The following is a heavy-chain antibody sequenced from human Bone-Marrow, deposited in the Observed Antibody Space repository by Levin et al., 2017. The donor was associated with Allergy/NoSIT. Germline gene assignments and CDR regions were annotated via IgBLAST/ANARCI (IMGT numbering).Heavy chain of an antibody. CDR1: GYTFTNYV. J-gene: IGHJ4*02. Sequence: ASVKVSCKASGYTFTNYVMHWVRQAPGQRLEWMGWINAGNGNTKSSQKFQDRVTITRDTSASTVYMELSSLRSEDTAVYYCARAYPTSAWYLGYWGQGTLVTVSS. D-gene: IGHD6-19*01. V-gene: IGHV1-3*01. CDR2: INAGNGNT. CDR3: ARAYPTSAWYLGY.